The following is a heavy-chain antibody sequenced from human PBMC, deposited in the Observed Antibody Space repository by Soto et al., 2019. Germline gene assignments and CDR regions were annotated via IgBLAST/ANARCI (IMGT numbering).Heavy chain of an antibody. V-gene: IGHV4-59*08. Sequence: SETLSLTCTVSGGSISSYYWSWIRQPPGKGLEWIGYIYYSGSTNYNPSLKSRVTISVDTSKNQFSLKLSSVTAADTAVYYCARNTMNYDILTGYSTYFDYWGQGTLVTVSS. D-gene: IGHD3-9*01. CDR2: IYYSGST. CDR1: GGSISSYY. CDR3: ARNTMNYDILTGYSTYFDY. J-gene: IGHJ4*02.